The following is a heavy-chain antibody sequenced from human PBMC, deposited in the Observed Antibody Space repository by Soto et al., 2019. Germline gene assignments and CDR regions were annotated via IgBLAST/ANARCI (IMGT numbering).Heavy chain of an antibody. J-gene: IGHJ4*02. Sequence: QVQLVESGGGVVQPGRSLRLSCAASGFTFRSYGMHWVRQAPGKGLEWVAVIWYDGSDKYYADSVKGRFTISRDNSKNTLYLQMNSLRAEDTAVYYYARDDLYSSSWYGLLDYWGQGTLVTVSS. V-gene: IGHV3-33*01. D-gene: IGHD6-13*01. CDR2: IWYDGSDK. CDR3: ARDDLYSSSWYGLLDY. CDR1: GFTFRSYG.